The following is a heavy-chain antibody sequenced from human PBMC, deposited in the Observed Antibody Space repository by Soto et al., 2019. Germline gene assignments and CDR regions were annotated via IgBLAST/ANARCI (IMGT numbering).Heavy chain of an antibody. CDR1: GFTFSSYG. V-gene: IGHV3-30*18. CDR3: AKDFDGSYPGY. J-gene: IGHJ4*02. CDR2: ISYDGSNK. Sequence: GGSLRLSCAASGFTFSSYGMHWVRQAPGKGLEWVAVISYDGSNKYYADSVKGRLTISRDNSKNTLYLQMNSLRAEDTAVYYCAKDFDGSYPGYWGQGTLVTVSS. D-gene: IGHD1-26*01.